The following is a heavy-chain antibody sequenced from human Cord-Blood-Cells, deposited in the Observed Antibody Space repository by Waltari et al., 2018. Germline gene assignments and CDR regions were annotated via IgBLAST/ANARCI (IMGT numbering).Heavy chain of an antibody. CDR1: GFTFSSYA. V-gene: IGHV3-23*04. J-gene: IGHJ3*02. Sequence: EVQLVESGGGLVQPGGSLRRCCAASGFTFSSYAMSWGRPAPGKGLEWVSAISGSGGSTYYADSVKGRFTSSRDNSKNTLYLQMDSLRAEDTAVYYCAKLRRAAMDAFDIWGEGTMVTVSS. CDR2: ISGSGGST. CDR3: AKLRRAAMDAFDI.